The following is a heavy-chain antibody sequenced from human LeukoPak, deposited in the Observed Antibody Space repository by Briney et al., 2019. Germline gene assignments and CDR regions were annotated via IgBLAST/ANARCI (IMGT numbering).Heavy chain of an antibody. D-gene: IGHD2-15*01. V-gene: IGHV4-4*02. Sequence: SETLSLTCGVSGDSISSSHWWSWVRQPPGKGLELIGEIYHSGSTNYNPSLKNRFTISVDKAKNQFSLKLNTVTAADTAVYYCVGGSIVVFDYWGQGTLVTVSS. J-gene: IGHJ4*02. CDR2: IYHSGST. CDR3: VGGSIVVFDY. CDR1: GDSISSSHW.